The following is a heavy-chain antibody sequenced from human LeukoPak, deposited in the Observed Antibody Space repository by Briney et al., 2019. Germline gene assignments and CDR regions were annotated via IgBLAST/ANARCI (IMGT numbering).Heavy chain of an antibody. CDR1: GGSISGYS. D-gene: IGHD3-10*01. J-gene: IGHJ5*02. CDR2: FHNSRTT. V-gene: IGHV4-59*01. CDR3: ARGHLGLSP. Sequence: PSETLSLTCTVSGGSISGYSWTWTRQPPGQGLEWIGYFHNSRTTSYNPSLTGRVIISVDTAMDQISLKPNSVTAADTAVYYCARGHLGLSPWGQGTLVTVSS.